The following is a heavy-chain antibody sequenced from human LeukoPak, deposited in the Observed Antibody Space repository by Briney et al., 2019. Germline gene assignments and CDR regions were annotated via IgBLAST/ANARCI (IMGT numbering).Heavy chain of an antibody. Sequence: GGSLRLSCAASGFTFSSYPMRWVRQAPGKGLEWVSSICGNGGTTYYADSVKGRFTISRDNSKNTLYLQMNSLRAEDAAIYYCATSSGRYFQYWGQGTLVTVSS. CDR1: GFTFSSYP. D-gene: IGHD3-10*01. CDR3: ATSSGRYFQY. CDR2: ICGNGGTT. J-gene: IGHJ1*01. V-gene: IGHV3-23*01.